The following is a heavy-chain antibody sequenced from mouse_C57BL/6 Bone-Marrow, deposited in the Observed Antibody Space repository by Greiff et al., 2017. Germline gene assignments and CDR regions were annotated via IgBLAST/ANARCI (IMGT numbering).Heavy chain of an antibody. J-gene: IGHJ2*01. Sequence: VQLQESGAELVKPGASVKMSCTASGFTFTTYPIAWMKQNPGKSLEWIGNFHPYNDDTKYTEKFKGKATLTVEKSSNTVYLELSRLTSEDSAVXNCARSSTFFYYFDYWGQGTTLTVSS. CDR2: FHPYNDDT. CDR1: GFTFTTYP. D-gene: IGHD5-1*01. CDR3: ARSSTFFYYFDY. V-gene: IGHV1-47*01.